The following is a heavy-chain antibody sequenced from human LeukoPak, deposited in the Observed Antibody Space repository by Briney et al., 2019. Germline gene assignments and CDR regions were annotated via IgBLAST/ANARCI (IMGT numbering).Heavy chain of an antibody. CDR3: ARARAWHDTSGFYFDY. Sequence: SETLSLTCTVSGGSISGYYCFWIRQSPGKALESIGYLYNSGSGTTNYSPSLKSRVTVSVDTSKNQFSLKLSSVTVADTAVYYCARARAWHDTSGFYFDYWGQGSQVTVSS. CDR1: GGSISGYY. V-gene: IGHV4-59*01. D-gene: IGHD3-22*01. CDR2: LYNSGSGTT. J-gene: IGHJ4*02.